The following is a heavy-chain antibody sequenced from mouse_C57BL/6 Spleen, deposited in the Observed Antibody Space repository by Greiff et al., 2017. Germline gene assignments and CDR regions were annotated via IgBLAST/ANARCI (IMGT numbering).Heavy chain of an antibody. CDR2: IYPYNGVS. Sequence: EVQLQQSGPELVKPGASVKISCKASGYSFTGYYMHWVKQSHGNILDWIGYIYPYNGVSSYNQKFKGKATLTVDKSSSTAYMELRSLTSEDSAVYYCARERITTVVATRYFDVWGTGTTVTVSS. J-gene: IGHJ1*03. D-gene: IGHD1-1*01. CDR1: GYSFTGYY. CDR3: ARERITTVVATRYFDV. V-gene: IGHV1-31*01.